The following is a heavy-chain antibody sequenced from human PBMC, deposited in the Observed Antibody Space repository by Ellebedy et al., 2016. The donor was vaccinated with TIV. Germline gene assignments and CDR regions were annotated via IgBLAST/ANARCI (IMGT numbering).Heavy chain of an antibody. J-gene: IGHJ4*02. CDR3: ARLRDTAMVWYYFDY. Sequence: WVRQAPGKGLEWIGSIYYSGSTYYNPSLKSRVTISVDTSKNQFSLKLSSVTAADTAVYYCARLRDTAMVWYYFDYWGQGTLVTVSS. D-gene: IGHD5-18*01. V-gene: IGHV4-39*01. CDR2: IYYSGST.